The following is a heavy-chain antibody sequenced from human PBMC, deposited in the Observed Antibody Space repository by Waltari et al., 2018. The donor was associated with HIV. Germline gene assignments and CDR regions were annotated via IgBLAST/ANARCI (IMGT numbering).Heavy chain of an antibody. CDR3: ARTRGASPGTWNYFGY. CDR2: IYWDNDK. Sequence: QITLKESGPTLVKPTQTLTLTCTFSGFSLSTSGVGVGWIRQPPGKALEWLALIYWDNDKLYSPSLKSRLTITKDTSKNQVFLIMTNIDPVDTATYYCARTRGASPGTWNYFGYWGQGTLVTVSS. V-gene: IGHV2-5*02. CDR1: GFSLSTSGVG. J-gene: IGHJ4*02. D-gene: IGHD3-10*01.